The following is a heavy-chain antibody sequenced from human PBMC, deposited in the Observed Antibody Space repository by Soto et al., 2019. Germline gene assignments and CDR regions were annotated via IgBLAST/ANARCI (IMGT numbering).Heavy chain of an antibody. J-gene: IGHJ4*02. CDR2: IYYSGST. CDR1: GGSVSSGSYY. CDR3: ARGEYYYDSSGYYYWSHFDY. Sequence: NPSETLSLTCTVSGGSVSSGSYYWSWIRQPPGKGLEWIGYIYYSGSTNYNPSLKSRVTISVDTSKNQFSLKLSSVTAADTAVYYCARGEYYYDSSGYYYWSHFDYWGQGTLVTVSS. D-gene: IGHD3-22*01. V-gene: IGHV4-61*01.